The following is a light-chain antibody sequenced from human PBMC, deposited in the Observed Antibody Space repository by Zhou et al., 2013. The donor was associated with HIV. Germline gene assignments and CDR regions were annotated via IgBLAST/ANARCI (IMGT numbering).Light chain of an antibody. J-gene: IGKJ1*01. CDR2: TAS. CDR3: QHFASSSVT. V-gene: IGKV1-5*03. CDR1: QTIETN. Sequence: IRMTQSPSSFSASTGDRVTITCRASQTIETNLAWYQQRPGKAPKLLIYTASTLDDGVPPRFSGSGSGTEFTLTVTGLQPDDFATYYCQHFASSSVTFGQGTKVELK.